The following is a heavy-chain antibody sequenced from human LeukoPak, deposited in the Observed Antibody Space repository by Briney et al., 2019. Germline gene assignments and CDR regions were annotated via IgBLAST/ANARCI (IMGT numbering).Heavy chain of an antibody. CDR3: ASSMYYYDSSGYSFDY. J-gene: IGHJ4*02. D-gene: IGHD3-22*01. Sequence: KPSETLSLTCTVSGGPISSSSYYWGWIRQPPGKGLEWIGSIYYSGSTYYNPSLKSRVTISVDTSKNQFSLKLSSVTAADTAVYYCASSMYYYDSSGYSFDYWGQGTLVTVSS. CDR1: GGPISSSSYY. CDR2: IYYSGST. V-gene: IGHV4-39*07.